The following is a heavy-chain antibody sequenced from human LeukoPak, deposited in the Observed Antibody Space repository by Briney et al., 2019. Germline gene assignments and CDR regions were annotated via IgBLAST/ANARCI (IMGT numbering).Heavy chain of an antibody. CDR2: ISGSGGST. CDR1: GFTFSSYA. J-gene: IGHJ4*02. Sequence: GGSLRLSCAASGFTFSSYAMSWVRQAPGKGLEWVSAISGSGGSTYYADSVKGRFTISRDNSKNTLYLQMNSLRAEDTAVYYCAKDLSYYYDSSGYSTVSLLDYWGQGTLVTVSS. V-gene: IGHV3-23*01. CDR3: AKDLSYYYDSSGYSTVSLLDY. D-gene: IGHD3-22*01.